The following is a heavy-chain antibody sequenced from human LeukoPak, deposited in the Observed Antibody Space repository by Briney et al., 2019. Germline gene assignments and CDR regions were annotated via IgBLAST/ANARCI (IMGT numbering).Heavy chain of an antibody. Sequence: PGGSLRLSCAASEFTFSTFWMSWVRQAPGKGLEWVANIKADGSVKHYVDSVEGRFSISRDNAKNSLYLQMNSLRAEDTAVYYCARLRRNNDNSGYYYYYDYWGQGTLVTVSS. V-gene: IGHV3-7*01. CDR2: IKADGSVK. CDR1: EFTFSTFW. J-gene: IGHJ4*02. CDR3: ARLRRNNDNSGYYYYYDY. D-gene: IGHD3-22*01.